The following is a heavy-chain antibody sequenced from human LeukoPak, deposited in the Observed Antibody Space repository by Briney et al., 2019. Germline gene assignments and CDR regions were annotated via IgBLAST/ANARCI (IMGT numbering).Heavy chain of an antibody. CDR1: GFTLSSYG. V-gene: IGHV3-30*18. D-gene: IGHD6-25*01. CDR2: ISYDGSNK. Sequence: GGSLRLSCAASGFTLSSYGMHWVRQAPGKGLEWVAVISYDGSNKYYADSVKGRFTISRDNSKNTLYLQMNSLRAEDTAVYYCAKDFSSAFDYWGQGTLVTVSS. CDR3: AKDFSSAFDY. J-gene: IGHJ4*02.